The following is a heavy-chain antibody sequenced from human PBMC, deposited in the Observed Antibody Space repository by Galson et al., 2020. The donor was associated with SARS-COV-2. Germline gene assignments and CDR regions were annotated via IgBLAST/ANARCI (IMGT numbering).Heavy chain of an antibody. CDR1: GFTFSSYA. V-gene: IGHV3-30-3*01. CDR3: ARATQSGPLEWLLRNNWFDP. D-gene: IGHD3-3*01. CDR2: ISYDGSNK. J-gene: IGHJ5*02. Sequence: GESLKISCAASGFTFSSYAMHWVRQAPGKGLERVAVISYDGSNKYYADSVKGRFTISRDNSKNTLYLQMNSLRAEDTAVYYCARATQSGPLEWLLRNNWFDPWGQGTLVTVSS.